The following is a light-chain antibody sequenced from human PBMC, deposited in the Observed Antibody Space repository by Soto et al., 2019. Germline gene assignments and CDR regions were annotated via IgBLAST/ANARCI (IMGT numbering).Light chain of an antibody. CDR3: MQALQTPPT. Sequence: DIVTTQSPLSLPVTPGEPASISCRSSQSLLHSNGYNYLDWYLQKPGQSPQLLIYLGSNRASGVPDRFSGSGSGTDFTLKISRVEAEDVGVYYCMQALQTPPTFGQGTKVDIK. CDR2: LGS. V-gene: IGKV2-28*01. J-gene: IGKJ1*01. CDR1: QSLLHSNGYNY.